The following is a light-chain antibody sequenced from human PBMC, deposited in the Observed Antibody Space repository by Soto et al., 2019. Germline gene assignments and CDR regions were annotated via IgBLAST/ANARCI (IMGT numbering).Light chain of an antibody. CDR2: AAS. CDR1: QSISSF. V-gene: IGKV1-39*01. J-gene: IGKJ2*01. CDR3: PQSYSTPRNT. Sequence: DSQMTQSPSSLSASVGDSVTITCRASQSISSFLNWYQQKPGKAPKPLIFAASSLQSGVPSRFSGSGSGTDFTLTISSLQPEDFATYYCPQSYSTPRNTCGQGTKLEIK.